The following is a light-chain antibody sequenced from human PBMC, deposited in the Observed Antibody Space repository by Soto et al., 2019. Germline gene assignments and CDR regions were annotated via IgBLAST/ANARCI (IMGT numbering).Light chain of an antibody. Sequence: QSVLTQPPSASGTPGQRVTISCSGGSSNIGRNPVNWYLQLPGTAPKLLIYTNDRRPSGVPDRVSASKSGTSASLTISGLQSEDEADYYCATGDDSLYGMVFGGGTKLTVL. CDR3: ATGDDSLYGMV. CDR2: TND. V-gene: IGLV1-44*01. CDR1: SSNIGRNP. J-gene: IGLJ2*01.